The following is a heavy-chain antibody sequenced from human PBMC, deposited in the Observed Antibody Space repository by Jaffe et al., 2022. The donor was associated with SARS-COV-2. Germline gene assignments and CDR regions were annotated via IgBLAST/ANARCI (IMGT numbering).Heavy chain of an antibody. CDR2: ISAYNGKT. D-gene: IGHD4-17*01. J-gene: IGHJ4*02. CDR3: ARDSSATTVTWGDY. Sequence: QVQLVQSGAEVKKPGASVKVSCKASGYTFTRYGITWVRQAPGQGLEWMGWISAYNGKTNYAQKFQGRVNMVTDTSTSTSYMELTSLTSDDTAVYYCARDSSATTVTWGDYWGQGTLVTVSS. CDR1: GYTFTRYG. V-gene: IGHV1-18*01.